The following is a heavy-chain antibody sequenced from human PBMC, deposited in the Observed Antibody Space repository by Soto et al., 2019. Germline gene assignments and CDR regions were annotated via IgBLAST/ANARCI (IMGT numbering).Heavy chain of an antibody. Sequence: QVQLQESGPGLVRPSGTLSLTCSVSGASVVNVDWWSWVRQSPGKGLEWIGEVSLAGRNRYTPSRQGRVTISFDESKNHFSLILTSVTVADAAIYYCARGFQYWLPTFDWGRGPVVTVS. CDR2: VSLAGRN. V-gene: IGHV4-4*02. CDR1: GASVVNVDW. J-gene: IGHJ4*02. D-gene: IGHD3-10*01. CDR3: ARGFQYWLPTFD.